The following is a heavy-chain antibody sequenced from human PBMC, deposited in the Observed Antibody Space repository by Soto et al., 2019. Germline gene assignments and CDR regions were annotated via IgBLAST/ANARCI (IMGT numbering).Heavy chain of an antibody. CDR1: GGSISSSSYY. CDR2: IYYSGST. CDR3: ARSRGGYGGYYIDY. J-gene: IGHJ4*02. D-gene: IGHD5-12*01. Sequence: ETLSLTCTVSGGSISSSSYYWGWIRQPPGKGLEWIGSIYYSGSTYYNPSLKSRVTISVDTSKNQFSLKLSSVTAADTAVYYCARSRGGYGGYYIDYWGQGTLVTVSS. V-gene: IGHV4-39*01.